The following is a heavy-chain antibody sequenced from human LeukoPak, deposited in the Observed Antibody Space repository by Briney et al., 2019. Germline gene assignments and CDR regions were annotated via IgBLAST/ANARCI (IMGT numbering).Heavy chain of an antibody. J-gene: IGHJ4*02. D-gene: IGHD3-10*01. CDR2: TTYDGSDK. Sequence: GGSLRLSCAASGFTFSNYAMYWVRQAPGKGLAWVAFTTYDGSDKYYADSVKGRFTISRDNPKNTLYLQMNSLRAEDTAVYYCAKDRANAWSSDYWGQGTLVTVSS. V-gene: IGHV3-30*02. CDR3: AKDRANAWSSDY. CDR1: GFTFSNYA.